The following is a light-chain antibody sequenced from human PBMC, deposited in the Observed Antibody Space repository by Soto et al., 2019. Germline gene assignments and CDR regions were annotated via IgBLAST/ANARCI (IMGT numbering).Light chain of an antibody. CDR1: SSDVGSYNL. CDR3: CSYAGSGIDGV. J-gene: IGLJ3*02. CDR2: EVS. Sequence: QSVLTQPASVSGSPGQSITISCTGTSSDVGSYNLVSWYQQHPGKAPKLMIYEVSSRPSGVSNRFSGSKSGNTASLTISGLQAEDEADYYCCSYAGSGIDGVFGGGTKLTVL. V-gene: IGLV2-23*02.